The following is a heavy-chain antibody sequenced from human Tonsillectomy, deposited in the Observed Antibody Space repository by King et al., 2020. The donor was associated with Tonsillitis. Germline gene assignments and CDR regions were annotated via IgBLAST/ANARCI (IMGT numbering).Heavy chain of an antibody. CDR3: ARHSFTSSAFDY. CDR1: GYSFTSYW. D-gene: IGHD6-6*01. V-gene: IGHV5-10-1*03. CDR2: IDPSDSYT. J-gene: IGHJ4*02. Sequence: QLVQSGAEVKKPRESLRISCRGSGYSFTSYWITWVRQMPGKGLEWVGTIDPSDSYTNYSPSFQGHVTISADKSISTAYLQWSSRKASDTAMYYFARHSFTSSAFDYWGQGTLVTVSS.